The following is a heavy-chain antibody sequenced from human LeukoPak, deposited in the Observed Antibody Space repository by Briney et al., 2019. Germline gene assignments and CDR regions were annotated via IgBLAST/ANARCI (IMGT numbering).Heavy chain of an antibody. Sequence: SEKLSLTCAVYGGSFSGYYWSWIRQPPGKGLEWIGEINHSGSTNYNPSLKSRVTISVDTSKNQFSLKLSSVTAADTAVYYCARLRAHSLRWSTDYWGQGTLVTVSS. V-gene: IGHV4-34*01. J-gene: IGHJ4*02. CDR1: GGSFSGYY. D-gene: IGHD4-23*01. CDR2: INHSGST. CDR3: ARLRAHSLRWSTDY.